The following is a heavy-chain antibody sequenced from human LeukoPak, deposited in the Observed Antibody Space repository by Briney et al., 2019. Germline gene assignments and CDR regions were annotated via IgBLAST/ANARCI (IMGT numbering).Heavy chain of an antibody. V-gene: IGHV1-69*13. CDR2: IIPIFGTA. CDR3: ARAIKYYYDSSGAGASDI. D-gene: IGHD3-22*01. CDR1: GGTFSSYA. J-gene: IGHJ3*02. Sequence: EASVKVSCKASGGTFSSYAISWVRQAPGQGLEWMGGIIPIFGTANYAQKFQGRVTITADESTSTAYMELSSLRSEDTAVYYCARAIKYYYDSSGAGASDIWGQGTMVTVSS.